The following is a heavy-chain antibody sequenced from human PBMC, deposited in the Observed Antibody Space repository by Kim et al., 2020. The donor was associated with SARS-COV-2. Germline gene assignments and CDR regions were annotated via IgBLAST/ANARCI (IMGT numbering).Heavy chain of an antibody. J-gene: IGHJ3*02. CDR3: ARSLGGSYYSAFDI. Sequence: GGSLRLSCAASGFTFSSYAMHWVRQAPGKGLEWVAVISYDGSNKYYADSVKGRFTISRDNSKNTLYLQMNSLRAEDTAVYYCARSLGGSYYSAFDIWGQGTMVTVPS. D-gene: IGHD1-26*01. V-gene: IGHV3-30*04. CDR1: GFTFSSYA. CDR2: ISYDGSNK.